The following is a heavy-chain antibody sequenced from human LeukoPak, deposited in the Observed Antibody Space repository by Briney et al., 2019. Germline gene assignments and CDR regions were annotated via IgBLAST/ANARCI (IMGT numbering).Heavy chain of an antibody. J-gene: IGHJ4*02. CDR2: INPNSGGT. Sequence: GASVKVSCKASGYTFTGYYMHRVRQAPGQGLEWMVWINPNSGGTNYAQKFQGRVTMTRETSISTAYMELSRLRTDDTAVYYCAREPRVGFSRSFGYWGQGTLVTVSA. V-gene: IGHV1-2*02. CDR3: AREPRVGFSRSFGY. CDR1: GYTFTGYY. D-gene: IGHD2-2*01.